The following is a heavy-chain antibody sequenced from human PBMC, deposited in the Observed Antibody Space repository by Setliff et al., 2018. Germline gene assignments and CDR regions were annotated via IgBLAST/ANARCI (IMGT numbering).Heavy chain of an antibody. CDR1: GFTFSSYW. Sequence: PGGSLRLSCADSGFTFSSYWMSWVRQAPGKGLEWVANIKQDGSEKYYVDSVKGRFTISRDNAKNSLYLQMNSLRAEDTAVYYCARDLAGRDGYNKAPDAFDIWGQGTMVTVSS. V-gene: IGHV3-7*01. CDR3: ARDLAGRDGYNKAPDAFDI. J-gene: IGHJ3*02. CDR2: IKQDGSEK. D-gene: IGHD5-12*01.